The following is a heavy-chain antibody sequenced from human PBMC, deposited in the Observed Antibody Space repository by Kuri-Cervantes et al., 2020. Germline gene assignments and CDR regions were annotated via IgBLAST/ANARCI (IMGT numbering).Heavy chain of an antibody. J-gene: IGHJ6*02. Sequence: GESLKISCAASGFTFDDYTMHWVRQAPGKGLEWVAVISYDGSNKYYADSVKGRFTISRDNSKNTLYLQMNSLRAEDTAVYYCAKNGDFWSGYYYYGMDVWGQGTTVTVSS. V-gene: IGHV3-30*18. CDR1: GFTFDDYT. CDR2: ISYDGSNK. D-gene: IGHD3-3*01. CDR3: AKNGDFWSGYYYYGMDV.